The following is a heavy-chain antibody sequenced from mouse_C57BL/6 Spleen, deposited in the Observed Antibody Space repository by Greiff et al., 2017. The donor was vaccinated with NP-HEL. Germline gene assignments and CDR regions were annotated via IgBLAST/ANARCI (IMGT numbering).Heavy chain of an antibody. J-gene: IGHJ4*01. V-gene: IGHV1-50*01. Sequence: QVQLKQSGAELVKPGASVKLSCKASGYTFTSYWMQWVKQRPGQGLEWIGELDPSDSYTNYNQKFKGKATLTVDTSSSTAYMQLSSLTSEDSAVYYCATNYYGSSYYAMDYWGQGTSVTVSS. D-gene: IGHD1-1*01. CDR1: GYTFTSYW. CDR2: LDPSDSYT. CDR3: ATNYYGSSYYAMDY.